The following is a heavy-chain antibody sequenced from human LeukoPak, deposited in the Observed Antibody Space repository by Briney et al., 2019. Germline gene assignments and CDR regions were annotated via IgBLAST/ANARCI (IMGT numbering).Heavy chain of an antibody. CDR3: ARHRRRIAANWFDP. J-gene: IGHJ5*02. CDR1: GGSISSSSYY. V-gene: IGHV4-61*01. Sequence: SETLSLTCTVSGGSISSSSYYWSWIRQPPGKGLEWIGYIYYSGSTNYNPSLKSRVTISVDTSKNQFSLKLSSVTAADTAVYYCARHRRRIAANWFDPWGQGTLVTVSS. D-gene: IGHD6-6*01. CDR2: IYYSGST.